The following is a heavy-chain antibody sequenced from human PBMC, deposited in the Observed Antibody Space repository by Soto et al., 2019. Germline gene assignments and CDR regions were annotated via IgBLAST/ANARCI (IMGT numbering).Heavy chain of an antibody. CDR3: AAGYGDYDQTNGWFDP. J-gene: IGHJ5*02. CDR1: GFTFSSYA. Sequence: EVQLLESGGGLVQPGGSLRLSCAASGFTFSSYAMSWVRQAPGKGLEWVSAISGSGGSTYYADSVKGRFTISRDNSMNTLYLQMNSLRAEDTAVYYCAAGYGDYDQTNGWFDPWGQGTLVTVCS. V-gene: IGHV3-23*01. D-gene: IGHD4-17*01. CDR2: ISGSGGST.